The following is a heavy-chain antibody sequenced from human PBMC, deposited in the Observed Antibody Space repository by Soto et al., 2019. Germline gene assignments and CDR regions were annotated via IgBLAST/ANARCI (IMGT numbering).Heavy chain of an antibody. J-gene: IGHJ4*02. D-gene: IGHD3-22*01. CDR3: AKGYYYDSSGGYYFDY. CDR1: GFTFSSYA. Sequence: GGSLRLSCAASGFTFSSYAMSWVRQAPGKGLEWVSAISGSGGSTYYADSVKGRFTISRDNSKNTLYLQMNSLRAEDTAVYYCAKGYYYDSSGGYYFDYWGQGTLVTVSS. CDR2: ISGSGGST. V-gene: IGHV3-23*01.